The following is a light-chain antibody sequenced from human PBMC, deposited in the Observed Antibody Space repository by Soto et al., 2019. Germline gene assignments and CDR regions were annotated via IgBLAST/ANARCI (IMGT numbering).Light chain of an antibody. Sequence: DIQLTQSPSFLSASVGDRVTITCLASQAISNNLAWYQQKPGKAPKLLICSASTLESGVPPRFSGSGSGTEFTLTISSLEPEDLATYYCQHLNGYPRTFGQGTKVEIK. J-gene: IGKJ1*01. V-gene: IGKV1-9*01. CDR1: QAISNN. CDR2: SAS. CDR3: QHLNGYPRT.